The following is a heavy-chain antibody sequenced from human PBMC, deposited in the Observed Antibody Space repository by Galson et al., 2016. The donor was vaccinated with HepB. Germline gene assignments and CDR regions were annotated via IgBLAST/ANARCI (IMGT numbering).Heavy chain of an antibody. CDR1: GYTFTSFD. CDR3: ARASDHYDSTGWSLDALDI. Sequence: SVKVSCKASGYTFTSFDINWVRQATGQGLEWMGWMNPNTGNTGYAQKFQGRVTKTRDTSISTAYMELSSLRSDDTAVFYCARASDHYDSTGWSLDALDIWGQGTVVTVSS. J-gene: IGHJ3*02. V-gene: IGHV1-8*01. D-gene: IGHD3-22*01. CDR2: MNPNTGNT.